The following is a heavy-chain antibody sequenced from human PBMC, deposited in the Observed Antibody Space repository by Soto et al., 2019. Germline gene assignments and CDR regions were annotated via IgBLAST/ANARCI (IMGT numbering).Heavy chain of an antibody. Sequence: LRLSCTPFGVNFDAYAMSWVRQAPGKGLEWVSAVTATAESAYYTDSVRGRFIITRDNSDNMLYLQMSSLRVEDTAIYFCARGRYYDSPQDLWGRGTQVTVSS. CDR3: ARGRYYDSPQDL. CDR1: GVNFDAYA. J-gene: IGHJ5*02. V-gene: IGHV3-23*01. D-gene: IGHD3-10*01. CDR2: VTATAESA.